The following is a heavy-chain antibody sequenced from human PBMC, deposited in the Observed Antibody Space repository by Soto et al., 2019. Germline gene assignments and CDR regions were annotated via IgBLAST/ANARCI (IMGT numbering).Heavy chain of an antibody. CDR1: GFSFSTYG. CDR2: ISYDGGNK. D-gene: IGHD6-13*01. J-gene: IGHJ5*01. V-gene: IGHV3-30*18. Sequence: GGSLRLSCAASGFSFSTYGMHWVRQAPGKGLEWVATISYDGGNKFYADSAKGRFTISRDNSKNTLYLQMNSLRANDTAVYYCSKDSSVVAAGSGGCFDSWGQGTLVTVSS. CDR3: SKDSSVVAAGSGGCFDS.